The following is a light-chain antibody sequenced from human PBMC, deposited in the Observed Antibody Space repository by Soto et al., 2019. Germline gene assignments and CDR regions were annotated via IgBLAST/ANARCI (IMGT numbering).Light chain of an antibody. Sequence: DIQVTQSPSTLSASVGDRVTITCRASQSISRWLAWYQQKPGRAPKLLIYDASSLESGVSSRFSGTGSGTEWILTITDLQADDLATYFCHQYKTYSTFGQGTKVDIK. CDR1: QSISRW. V-gene: IGKV1-5*01. CDR2: DAS. CDR3: HQYKTYST. J-gene: IGKJ1*01.